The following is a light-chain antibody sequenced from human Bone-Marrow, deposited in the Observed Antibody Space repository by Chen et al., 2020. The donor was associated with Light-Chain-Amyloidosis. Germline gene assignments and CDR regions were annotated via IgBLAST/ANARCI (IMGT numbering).Light chain of an antibody. CDR1: QSIKNH. V-gene: IGKV1-39*01. Sequence: DIQMTQSPTSLSASVADRVTITCRSSQSIKNHLNWYQQRPGEAPHVLIYATSSLQAGIPSRFSGSGSGTEFTLTISSLQPEDFATYFCEQSYAIPTTFGQGTKLEI. J-gene: IGKJ2*01. CDR3: EQSYAIPTT. CDR2: ATS.